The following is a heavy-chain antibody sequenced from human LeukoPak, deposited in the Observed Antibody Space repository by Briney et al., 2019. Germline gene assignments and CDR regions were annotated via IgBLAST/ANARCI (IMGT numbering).Heavy chain of an antibody. CDR1: GFTVSSNY. Sequence: PGGSLRLSCAASGFTVSSNYMSWVRQAPGKGLEWVSVIYSGGSTYYADSVEGRFTISRDNSKNTLYLQMNSLRAEDTAVYYCARLRWGDWFDPWGQGTLVTVSS. V-gene: IGHV3-66*02. D-gene: IGHD4-23*01. J-gene: IGHJ5*02. CDR3: ARLRWGDWFDP. CDR2: IYSGGST.